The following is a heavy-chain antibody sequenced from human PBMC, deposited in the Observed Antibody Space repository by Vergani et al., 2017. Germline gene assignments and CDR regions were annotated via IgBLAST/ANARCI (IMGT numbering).Heavy chain of an antibody. D-gene: IGHD3-3*01. CDR3: ARSDFWSGYTPKYYYYYYMDV. CDR2: ISSSSSYI. CDR1: GFIFSHYW. J-gene: IGHJ6*03. Sequence: EVQLVESGGGLVQPGGSLRLSCAASGFIFSHYWMSWVRQAPGKGLEWVSSISSSSSYIYYADSVKGRFTISRDNAKNSLYLQMNSMGAEDTAVYYCARSDFWSGYTPKYYYYYYMDVWGKGTTVTVSS. V-gene: IGHV3-21*01.